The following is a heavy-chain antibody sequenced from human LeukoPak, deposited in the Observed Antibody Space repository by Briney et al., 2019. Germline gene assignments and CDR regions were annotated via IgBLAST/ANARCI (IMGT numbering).Heavy chain of an antibody. CDR1: GFTFSNYA. J-gene: IGHJ5*02. Sequence: GSLRLSCAASGFTFSNYAMSWVRQAPGKGLEWVSGITGSGGNRYYADSVKGRFTISRDNSKNTLYLQMNSLRAEDTAVYYCAKDDNYIRFLSWGQGTLVTVSS. CDR2: ITGSGGNR. V-gene: IGHV3-23*01. CDR3: AKDDNYIRFLS. D-gene: IGHD3-16*01.